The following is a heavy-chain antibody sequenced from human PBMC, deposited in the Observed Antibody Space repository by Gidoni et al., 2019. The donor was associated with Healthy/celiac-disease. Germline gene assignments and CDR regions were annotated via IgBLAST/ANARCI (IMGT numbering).Heavy chain of an antibody. D-gene: IGHD3-10*01. CDR3: ARRLHGSGSYYNPDAFDI. V-gene: IGHV4-39*01. CDR2: IYYSGST. J-gene: IGHJ3*02. CDR1: GGSISSSSYY. Sequence: QLQLQESGPGLVKPSETLSLTCPVSGGSISSSSYYWGWIRQPPGKGLEWIGSIYYSGSTYYNPSLKSRVTISVDTSKNQFSLKLSSVTAADTAVYYCARRLHGSGSYYNPDAFDIWGQGTMVTVSS.